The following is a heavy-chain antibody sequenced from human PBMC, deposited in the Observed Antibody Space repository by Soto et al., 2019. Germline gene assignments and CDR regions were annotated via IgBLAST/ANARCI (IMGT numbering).Heavy chain of an antibody. J-gene: IGHJ4*01. Sequence: SETLSLTCSVSGDSINNSIYYWGWIRQSPVKGLVWIGSFIYGGPTYYSLSLESRVSISADTSKNQFSLRLNSVTAADTAIYFCARHTSNRSLVTSSLFVDWGQGALVTVSS. CDR1: GDSINNSIYY. V-gene: IGHV4-39*01. CDR3: ARHTSNRSLVTSSLFVD. D-gene: IGHD2-21*02. CDR2: FIYGGPT.